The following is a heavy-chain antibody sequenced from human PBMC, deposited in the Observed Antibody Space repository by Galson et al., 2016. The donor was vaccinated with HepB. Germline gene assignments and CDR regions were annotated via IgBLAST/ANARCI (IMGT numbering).Heavy chain of an antibody. CDR3: AKEGRDILTGYYNGDAFDI. D-gene: IGHD3-9*01. CDR1: GFTFSSYA. Sequence: SLRLSCAASGFTFSSYAMSWVRQAPGKGLEWVSAISGSGGSTYYADSVKGRFTISRDNSKNTLYLLMNSLRAEDTAVYYCAKEGRDILTGYYNGDAFDIWGQGTKVTVSS. J-gene: IGHJ3*02. CDR2: ISGSGGST. V-gene: IGHV3-23*01.